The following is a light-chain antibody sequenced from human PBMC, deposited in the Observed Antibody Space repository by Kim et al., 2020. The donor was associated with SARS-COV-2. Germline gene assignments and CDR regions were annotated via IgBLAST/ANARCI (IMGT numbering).Light chain of an antibody. CDR3: QQYDNLPT. CDR2: DAS. V-gene: IGKV1-33*01. Sequence: LSASVGDRVTITCQASQDISNYLNWYQQKPGKAPKLLIYDASNLETGVPPRFSGSGSGTDFTFTISSLQPEDIATYYCQQYDNLPTFGGGTKVEIK. CDR1: QDISNY. J-gene: IGKJ4*01.